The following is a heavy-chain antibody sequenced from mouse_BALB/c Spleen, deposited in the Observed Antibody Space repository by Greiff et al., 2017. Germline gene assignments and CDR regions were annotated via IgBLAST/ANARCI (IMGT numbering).Heavy chain of an antibody. CDR1: GYAFTNYL. J-gene: IGHJ2*01. Sequence: VQLQQSGAELVRPGTSVKVSCKASGYAFTNYLIEWVKQRPGQGLAWIGVINPGSGGTNYNEKFKGKATLTADKSSSTAYMQLSSLTSDDSAVYFCARGYDYVSYYFDYWGQGTTLTVSS. CDR2: INPGSGGT. V-gene: IGHV1-54*03. CDR3: ARGYDYVSYYFDY. D-gene: IGHD2-4*01.